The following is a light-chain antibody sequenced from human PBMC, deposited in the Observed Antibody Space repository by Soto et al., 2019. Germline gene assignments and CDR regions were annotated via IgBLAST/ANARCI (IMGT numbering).Light chain of an antibody. CDR2: VAA. Sequence: DIQVTQAPSSLSASVGDRVTISCRTSQSITNYLNWYQQKPSKAPKLLISVAASLQSGVPSRFSGSGSGTEFTLTISSLQPEDFATYYCQQSSSTPYTFGHGTKVEIK. V-gene: IGKV1-39*01. CDR3: QQSSSTPYT. J-gene: IGKJ2*01. CDR1: QSITNY.